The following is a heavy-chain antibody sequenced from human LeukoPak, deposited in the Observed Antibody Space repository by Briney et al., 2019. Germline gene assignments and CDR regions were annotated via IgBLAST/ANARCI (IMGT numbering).Heavy chain of an antibody. CDR1: GYTFTSYY. D-gene: IGHD3-10*01. V-gene: IGHV1-46*01. Sequence: ASVKVSCKASGYTFTSYYMHWVRQAPGQGLEWMGIINPSGGSTTYAQKFQGRVTMTRDTSTSTVYMELSSLRSEDTAVYYCARVQCYYGSGSYGFFDSWGQGTLVTVSS. CDR3: ARVQCYYGSGSYGFFDS. J-gene: IGHJ4*02. CDR2: INPSGGST.